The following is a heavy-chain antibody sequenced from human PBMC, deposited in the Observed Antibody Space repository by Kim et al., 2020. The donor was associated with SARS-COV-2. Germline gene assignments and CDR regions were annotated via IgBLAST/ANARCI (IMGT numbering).Heavy chain of an antibody. CDR1: GFTVSSNY. V-gene: IGHV3-66*02. CDR2: IYSGGST. D-gene: IGHD3-16*02. CDR3: ARDMYYDYVWGSYRPASFFHHYYGMGV. Sequence: GGSLRLSCAASGFTVSSNYMSWVRQAPGKGLEWVSVIYSGGSTYYADSVKGRFTISRDNSKNTLYLQMNSLRAEDTAVYYCARDMYYDYVWGSYRPASFFHHYYGMGVWGQGTTVTVSS. J-gene: IGHJ6*02.